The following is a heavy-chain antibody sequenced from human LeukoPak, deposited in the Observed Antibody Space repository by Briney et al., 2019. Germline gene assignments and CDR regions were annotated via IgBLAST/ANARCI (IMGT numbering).Heavy chain of an antibody. V-gene: IGHV3-23*01. CDR2: ISGGGGST. CDR1: GFTFSSYA. D-gene: IGHD2-2*01. Sequence: GGSLRLSCAASGFTFSSYAMSWVRQAPGKGLEWVSAISGGGGSTYYADSVKGRFTISRDNSKNTLYLQMNSLRAEDTAVYYCAKDIVVVPAAIHYYYYGMDVWGQGTTVTVSS. J-gene: IGHJ6*02. CDR3: AKDIVVVPAAIHYYYYGMDV.